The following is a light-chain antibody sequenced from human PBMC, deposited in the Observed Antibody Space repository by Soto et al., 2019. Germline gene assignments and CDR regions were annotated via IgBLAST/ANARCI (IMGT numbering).Light chain of an antibody. Sequence: EIVLTQSPVTLYLSPGEGASLSCRASQSVSTSLAWYQQKPGQAPRLLIYDASNRATGIPARFSGSGSGTDFTLIISRLEPEDFADYYCQQRYNWVSFGGGTKVEIK. J-gene: IGKJ4*01. CDR2: DAS. CDR1: QSVSTS. V-gene: IGKV3-11*01. CDR3: QQRYNWVS.